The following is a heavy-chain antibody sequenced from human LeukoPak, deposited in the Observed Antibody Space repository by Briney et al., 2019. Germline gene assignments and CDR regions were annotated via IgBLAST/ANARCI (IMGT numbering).Heavy chain of an antibody. Sequence: PSETLSLTCTVSGGSISSYYWSWIRQPPAKGLEWIGYIYYSGSTNYNPSLKSRVTISVDTSKNQFSLKLSSVTAADTAVYYCARSVGIAVAAKNWFDPWGQGTLVTVSS. CDR1: GGSISSYY. D-gene: IGHD6-19*01. CDR3: ARSVGIAVAAKNWFDP. CDR2: IYYSGST. V-gene: IGHV4-59*01. J-gene: IGHJ5*02.